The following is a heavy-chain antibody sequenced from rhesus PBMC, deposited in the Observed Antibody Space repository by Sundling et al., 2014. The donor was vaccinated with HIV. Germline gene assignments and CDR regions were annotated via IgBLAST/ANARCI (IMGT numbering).Heavy chain of an antibody. CDR3: ASEITANGALDF. D-gene: IGHD1-26*01. J-gene: IGHJ3*01. V-gene: IGHV4-165*01. Sequence: QVQLQESGPGLVKPSETLSLTCAVSGGSISGYYWNWIRQPPGKGLEWIGHIAGSSGSTYYNPSLKSRVTLSVDTSKNQFSLKLSSVTAADTAVYYCASEITANGALDFWGRGLRVTVFS. CDR1: GGSISGYY. CDR2: IAGSSGST.